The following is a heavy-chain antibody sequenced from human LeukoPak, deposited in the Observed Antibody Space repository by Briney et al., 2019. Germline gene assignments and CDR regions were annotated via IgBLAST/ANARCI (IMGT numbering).Heavy chain of an antibody. V-gene: IGHV3-23*01. CDR1: GFTFSSYA. D-gene: IGHD6-13*01. CDR2: IGGSGGST. J-gene: IGHJ4*02. Sequence: GGSLRLSCAASGFTFSSYATSWVRQAPGKGLEWVSAIGGSGGSTYYADSVKGRFTISRDNSKNTLCLQMNSLRAEDTAVYYCAKTPYSSSWYYFDYWGQGTLVTVSS. CDR3: AKTPYSSSWYYFDY.